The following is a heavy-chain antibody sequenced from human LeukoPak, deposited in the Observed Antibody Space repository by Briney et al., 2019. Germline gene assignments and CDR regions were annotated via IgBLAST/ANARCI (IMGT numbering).Heavy chain of an antibody. J-gene: IGHJ6*02. Sequence: SVKVSCKASGYNFISYAMHWVRQAPGQGLEWMGGIIPIFGTANYAQKFQGRVTITADESTSTAYMELSSLRSEDTAVYYCARDWARKYDIYGMDVWGQGTTVTVSS. CDR2: IIPIFGTA. CDR1: GYNFISYA. V-gene: IGHV1-69*13. D-gene: IGHD3-9*01. CDR3: ARDWARKYDIYGMDV.